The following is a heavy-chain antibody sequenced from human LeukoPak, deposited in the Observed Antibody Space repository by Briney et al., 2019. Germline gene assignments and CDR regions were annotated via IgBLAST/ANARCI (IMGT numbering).Heavy chain of an antibody. CDR3: VAGTTY. CDR2: ISHDGNSK. D-gene: IGHD6-19*01. J-gene: IGHJ4*02. V-gene: IGHV3-30-3*01. CDR1: GFTFSSNV. Sequence: GGSLRLSCAASGFTFSSNVMHWVRQAPGKGLEWVAAISHDGNSKYYADSVKGRFTISRDNSKNTLYVQMNSLRAEDTAVYWAVAGTTYWGQGTLVTVSS.